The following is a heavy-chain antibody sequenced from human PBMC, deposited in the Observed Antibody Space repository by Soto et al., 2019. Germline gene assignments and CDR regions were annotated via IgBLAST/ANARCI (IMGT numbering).Heavy chain of an antibody. Sequence: SETLSLTCTVSGGSISSSSFYWGWIRQPPGKGLEWIGSIYYSGSTYYNPSLKSRVTISVDTSKNQFSLKLSSVTAADTAVYYCARLRVVRGVITYYMDVWGKGTTVTVSS. CDR2: IYYSGST. CDR3: ARLRVVRGVITYYMDV. D-gene: IGHD3-10*01. J-gene: IGHJ6*03. V-gene: IGHV4-39*01. CDR1: GGSISSSSFY.